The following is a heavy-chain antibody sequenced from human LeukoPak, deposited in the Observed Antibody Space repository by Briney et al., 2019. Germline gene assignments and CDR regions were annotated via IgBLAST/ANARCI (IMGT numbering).Heavy chain of an antibody. V-gene: IGHV3-48*01. J-gene: IGHJ4*02. CDR2: ISSSSSTI. CDR3: ARGNAVIDDY. Sequence: PGGSLRLSCAASGFTFSSYSMNWVRQAPGKGLEWVSYISSSSSTIYYADSVKGRFTISRDNAKNSLYLQMNGLRAEDTAVYYCARGNAVIDDYWGQGTLVTVSS. D-gene: IGHD2-8*01. CDR1: GFTFSSYS.